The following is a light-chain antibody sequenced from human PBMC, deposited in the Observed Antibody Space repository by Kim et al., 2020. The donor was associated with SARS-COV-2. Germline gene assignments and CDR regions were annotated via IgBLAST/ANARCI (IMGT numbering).Light chain of an antibody. CDR3: QAWDSRTYVV. Sequence: SYELTQPPSVSVSPGQTASITCSGDKLGDKYACWYQQRPGQAPLLVIYQDTKRPSGIPERFSGSNSGNTATLTISGTQAMDEADYYCQAWDSRTYVVFGGGTQLTVL. J-gene: IGLJ2*01. V-gene: IGLV3-1*01. CDR2: QDT. CDR1: KLGDKY.